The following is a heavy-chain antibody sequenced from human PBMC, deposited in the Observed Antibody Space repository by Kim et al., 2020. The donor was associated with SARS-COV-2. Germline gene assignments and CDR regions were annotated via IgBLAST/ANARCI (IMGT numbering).Heavy chain of an antibody. V-gene: IGHV3-11*03. D-gene: IGHD3-9*01. CDR3: ATTQTGLRYFDWFPDYFDS. Sequence: GGSLRLSCAAEGGKGREEERRGRGQAPGKGLEWVAYIRRRRSYTNDADSVKGRFTMSRDNAKNSLYLQMNSLRAEDTAVYYCATTQTGLRYFDWFPDYFDSWGQGSLVTVSS. CDR1: GGKGREEE. J-gene: IGHJ4*02. CDR2: IRRRRSYT.